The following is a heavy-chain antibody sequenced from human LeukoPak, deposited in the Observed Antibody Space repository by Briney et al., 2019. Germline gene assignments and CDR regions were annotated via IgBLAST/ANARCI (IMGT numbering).Heavy chain of an antibody. CDR3: ARVFGDYSYYFDY. D-gene: IGHD4-17*01. CDR2: ISSSGSTI. V-gene: IGHV3-11*01. CDR1: GFTFSDYY. J-gene: IGHJ4*02. Sequence: GGSLRLSCAASGFTFSDYYMSWIRQAPGKGLEWVSYISSSGSTIYYADSMKGRFTISRDNAKNSLYLQMNSLRAEDTAVYYCARVFGDYSYYFDYWGQGTLVTVSS.